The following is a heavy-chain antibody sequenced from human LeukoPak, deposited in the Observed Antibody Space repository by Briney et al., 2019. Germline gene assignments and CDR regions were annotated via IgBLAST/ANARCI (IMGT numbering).Heavy chain of an antibody. CDR1: GFTFSYYG. D-gene: IGHD6-13*01. Sequence: GGSLRLSCAASGFTFSYYGMNWVRQAPGKGLEWVSYISSSSSTIYYADSVKGRFTISRDNAKNSLYLQMNSLRAEDTAVYYCAREMGDKYSSSWALDLWGRGTLVTVSS. J-gene: IGHJ2*01. CDR3: AREMGDKYSSSWALDL. V-gene: IGHV3-48*01. CDR2: ISSSSSTI.